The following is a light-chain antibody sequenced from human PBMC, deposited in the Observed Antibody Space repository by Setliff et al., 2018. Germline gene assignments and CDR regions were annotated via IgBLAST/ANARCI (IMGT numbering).Light chain of an antibody. CDR3: AAWDDILKAVV. Sequence: QSVLAQPPSASGTPGQRVTISCSGSSSNIGTKTVNWYQQLPGVAPKLLIHRDSQRPSGVPDRFSGSKSGTSASLAISGLLSEDGADYYCAAWDDILKAVVFGGGTKGTVL. V-gene: IGLV1-44*01. CDR1: SSNIGTKT. J-gene: IGLJ3*02. CDR2: RDS.